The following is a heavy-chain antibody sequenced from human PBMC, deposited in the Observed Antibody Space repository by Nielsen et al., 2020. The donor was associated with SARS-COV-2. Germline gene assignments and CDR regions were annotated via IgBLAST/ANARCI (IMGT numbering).Heavy chain of an antibody. CDR3: TSDPGYNHGMDV. V-gene: IGHV6-1*01. Sequence: SQTLSLPRVISGDSLSCSCVAWNWISQSPSRGLEWLGRIYYRSKWFYEYATFVRSRITIDPDTSKNHFSLHLNSVTSEDTAMYYCTSDPGYNHGMDVWGQGTTVIVSS. CDR1: GDSLSCSCVA. CDR2: IYYRSKWFY. J-gene: IGHJ6*02.